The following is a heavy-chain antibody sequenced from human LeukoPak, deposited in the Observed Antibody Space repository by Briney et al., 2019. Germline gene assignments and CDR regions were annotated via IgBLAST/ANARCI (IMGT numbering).Heavy chain of an antibody. V-gene: IGHV3-30*03. CDR3: ARDWGRGNSYYFDY. CDR2: VSHDETKK. D-gene: IGHD4-23*01. J-gene: IGHJ4*02. CDR1: GFTFSDYG. Sequence: GTSLRLPCAASGFTFSDYGMHWVRLAPGKGLECVAVVSHDETKKNYGESVKGRFTISRDNSANLVYLQMDSLTIEDTAVYFCARDWGRGNSYYFDYWGQGTLVTVPS.